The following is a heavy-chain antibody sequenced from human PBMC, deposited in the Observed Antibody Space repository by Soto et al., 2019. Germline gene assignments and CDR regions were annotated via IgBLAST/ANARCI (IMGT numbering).Heavy chain of an antibody. CDR3: ARDGSGWENAEYFQH. CDR1: GFTFSSYG. D-gene: IGHD6-19*01. J-gene: IGHJ1*01. Sequence: GGSLRLSCAASGFTFSSYGMHWVRQAPGKGLEWVAVIWYDGSNKYYANSVKGRFTISRDNSKNTLYLQMNSLRAEDTAVYYCARDGSGWENAEYFQHWGQGTLVTVSS. CDR2: IWYDGSNK. V-gene: IGHV3-33*01.